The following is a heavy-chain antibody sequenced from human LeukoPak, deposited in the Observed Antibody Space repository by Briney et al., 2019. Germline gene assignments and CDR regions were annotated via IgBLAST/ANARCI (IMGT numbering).Heavy chain of an antibody. V-gene: IGHV4-59*08. CDR3: ARHPSPYTYYYDSSARDSPEP. D-gene: IGHD3-22*01. CDR1: GGSISSYY. Sequence: PSETLSLTCTVSGGSISSYYWSWIRQPPGKGLEWIGYIYYSGSTNYNPSLKSRVTISVDTSKNQFSLKLSSVTAADTAVYYCARHPSPYTYYYDSSARDSPEPWGQGTLVTVSS. CDR2: IYYSGST. J-gene: IGHJ5*02.